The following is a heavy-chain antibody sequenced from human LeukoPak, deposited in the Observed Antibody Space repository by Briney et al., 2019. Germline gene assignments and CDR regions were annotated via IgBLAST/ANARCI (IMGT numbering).Heavy chain of an antibody. J-gene: IGHJ4*02. CDR3: ATTGYSTD. Sequence: SETLSLTCTVSGGSISSSSYYWGWIRQPPGKGLEWIGSIYYSGSTYYNPSLKSRVTISVDTSKNQFSLKLSSVTAADTAVYYCATTGYSTDWGQGTLVTVSS. CDR1: GGSISSSSYY. CDR2: IYYSGST. D-gene: IGHD6-13*01. V-gene: IGHV4-39*07.